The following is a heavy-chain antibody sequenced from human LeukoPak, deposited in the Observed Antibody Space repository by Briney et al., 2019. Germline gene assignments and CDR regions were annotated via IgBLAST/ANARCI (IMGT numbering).Heavy chain of an antibody. V-gene: IGHV4-59*01. CDR2: IYYSGST. J-gene: IGHJ3*02. D-gene: IGHD1-1*01. CDR3: ARYKEAFAFDI. CDR1: GGSISSYY. Sequence: SETLSLTCSVSGGSISSYYWSWIRQPPGKGREWIGYIYYSGSTNYNPSLKSGVTISVGTSKNQLSLSLSSVTAAATAVYYCARYKEAFAFDIWGQGTMVTVSS.